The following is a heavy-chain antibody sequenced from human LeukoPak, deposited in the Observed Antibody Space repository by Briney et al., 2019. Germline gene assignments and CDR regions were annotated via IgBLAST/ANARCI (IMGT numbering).Heavy chain of an antibody. V-gene: IGHV1-46*01. D-gene: IGHD3-22*01. CDR2: INPSGGST. Sequence: GGSLRLSCAASGYTFTSYYMHWVRQAPEQGLEWMGIINPSGGSTSYAQKFQGRVTMTRDTSTSTVYMELSSLRSEDTAVYYCARGWRVKDYWGQGTLVTVSS. CDR1: GYTFTSYY. J-gene: IGHJ4*02. CDR3: ARGWRVKDY.